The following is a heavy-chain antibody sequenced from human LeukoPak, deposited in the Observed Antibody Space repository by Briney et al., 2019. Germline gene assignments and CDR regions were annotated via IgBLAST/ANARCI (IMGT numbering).Heavy chain of an antibody. Sequence: SETLSLTCTVSGGSISSYYWSWIRQPPGKGLEWIGYIYYSGSTNYNPSLKSRVTISVDTSKNQFSLKLSSVTAADTAVYYCAREWGQYQLLYGGSGNWFDPWGQGTLVTISS. CDR3: AREWGQYQLLYGGSGNWFDP. CDR2: IYYSGST. CDR1: GGSISSYY. V-gene: IGHV4-59*01. J-gene: IGHJ5*02. D-gene: IGHD2-2*02.